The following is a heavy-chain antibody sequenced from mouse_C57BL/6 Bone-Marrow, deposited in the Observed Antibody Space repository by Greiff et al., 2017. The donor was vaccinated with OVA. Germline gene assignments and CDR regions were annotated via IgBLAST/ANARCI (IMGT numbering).Heavy chain of an antibody. J-gene: IGHJ2*01. V-gene: IGHV5-4*01. Sequence: EVHLVESGGGLVKPGGSLKLSCAASGFTFSSYAMSWVRQTPEKRLEWVATISDGGSYTYYPDNVKGRFTISRDNAKNNLYLQMSHLKSENTAMYYCARDPLYGDWGQGTTLTVSS. D-gene: IGHD1-1*01. CDR3: ARDPLYGD. CDR1: GFTFSSYA. CDR2: ISDGGSYT.